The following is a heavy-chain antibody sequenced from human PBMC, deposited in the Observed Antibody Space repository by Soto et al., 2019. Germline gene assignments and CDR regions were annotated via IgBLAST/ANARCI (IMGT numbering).Heavy chain of an antibody. Sequence: QVQLLQSGAEGKNPGSSVKVSCKASGGTFSSYTISWVRQAPGQGLEWMGRIIPILGIANYAQKFEGRVTITADKSASTADMELSSLRSEDTAVYYCARSLYATRGGAFDLWGQGSMVTVSS. D-gene: IGHD2-2*01. J-gene: IGHJ3*01. CDR1: GGTFSSYT. V-gene: IGHV1-69*02. CDR2: IIPILGIA. CDR3: ARSLYATRGGAFDL.